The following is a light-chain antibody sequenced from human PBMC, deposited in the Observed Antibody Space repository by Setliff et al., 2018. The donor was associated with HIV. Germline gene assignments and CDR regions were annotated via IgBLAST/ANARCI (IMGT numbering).Light chain of an antibody. CDR1: SSDVGGYNY. Sequence: QSVLTQPASVSGSPGQSITISCTGTSSDVGGYNYVSWYQQHPGKAPKLMIYDVSKRPSGVSNRFSGSKSGNTASLTISGLQAEDEADYYCSSYTSSSTRVFGTGTK. CDR3: SSYTSSSTRV. J-gene: IGLJ1*01. CDR2: DVS. V-gene: IGLV2-14*01.